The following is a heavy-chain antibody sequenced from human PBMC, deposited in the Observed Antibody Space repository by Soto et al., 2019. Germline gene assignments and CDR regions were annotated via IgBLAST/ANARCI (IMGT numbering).Heavy chain of an antibody. J-gene: IGHJ6*02. D-gene: IGHD3-10*01. CDR2: IYYSGST. CDR3: ARDFRVGPRGADPYGMDV. CDR1: VGSISSYY. Sequence: PAETLSLTCAVSVGSISSYYWSWVRQPPGKGLEWIGYIYYSGSTNYNPSLKSRVTISVDTSKNQFSLKLSSVTAADTAVYYCARDFRVGPRGADPYGMDVWGQGTTVTVSS. V-gene: IGHV4-59*01.